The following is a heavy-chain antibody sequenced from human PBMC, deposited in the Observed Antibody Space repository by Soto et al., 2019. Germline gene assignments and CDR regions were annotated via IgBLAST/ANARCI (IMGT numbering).Heavy chain of an antibody. CDR2: IYHSGST. V-gene: IGHV4-30-2*01. CDR1: GGSISSGGYS. CDR3: ASQRRVSFWFDL. D-gene: IGHD2-8*01. J-gene: IGHJ5*02. Sequence: PSETLSLTCAVSGGSISSGGYSWSWIRQPPGKGLEWIGYIYHSGSTYYNPSLKSRVTISVDRSKNQFSLKLSSVTAADTAVYYGASQRRVSFWFDLWGHGILVTVSS.